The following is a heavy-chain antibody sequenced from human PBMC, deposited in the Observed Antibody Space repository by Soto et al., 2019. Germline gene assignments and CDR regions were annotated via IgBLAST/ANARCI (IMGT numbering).Heavy chain of an antibody. CDR2: TRNKANSYTT. D-gene: IGHD1-26*01. CDR3: ARDSPVWDYYYYGMDV. J-gene: IGHJ6*02. CDR1: GFTFSDHY. V-gene: IGHV3-72*01. Sequence: GGSLRLSCAASGFTFSDHYMDWVRQAPGKGLEWVGRTRNKANSYTTEYAASVKGRFTISRDDSKNSLYLQMNSLKTEDTAVYYCARDSPVWDYYYYGMDVWGQGTTVTVSS.